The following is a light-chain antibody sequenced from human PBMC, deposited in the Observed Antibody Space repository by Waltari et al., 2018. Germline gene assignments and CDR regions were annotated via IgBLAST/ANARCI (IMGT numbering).Light chain of an antibody. Sequence: QLVLTQSPSASASLGASVKLTCTLSSGHSSNVIAWLQQQPEKGPRYVMKVNSEGSHSKGDKIPDRFSGSSSGTEHYLTISSLQSEDEADYYCQTGGHGTWVFGGGTKLTVL. CDR2: VNSEGSH. CDR1: SGHSSNV. V-gene: IGLV4-69*01. CDR3: QTGGHGTWV. J-gene: IGLJ3*02.